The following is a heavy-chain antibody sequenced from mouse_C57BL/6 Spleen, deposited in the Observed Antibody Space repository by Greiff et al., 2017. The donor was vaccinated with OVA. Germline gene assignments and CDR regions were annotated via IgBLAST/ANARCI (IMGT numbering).Heavy chain of an antibody. CDR3: AVTTVVANPMDY. CDR1: GYAFRSSW. V-gene: IGHV1-82*01. Sequence: VQLQQSGPELVKPGASVTISCKASGYAFRSSWMNWVKQRPGKGLEWIGRIYPGDGDTNYNGKFKGKATLTADKSSSTAYMQLSSLTSEDSAVYFCAVTTVVANPMDYWGQGTSVTVSS. CDR2: IYPGDGDT. D-gene: IGHD1-1*01. J-gene: IGHJ4*01.